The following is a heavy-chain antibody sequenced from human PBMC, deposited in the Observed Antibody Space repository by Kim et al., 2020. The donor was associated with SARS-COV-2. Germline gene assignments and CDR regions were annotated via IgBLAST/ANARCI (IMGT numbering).Heavy chain of an antibody. J-gene: IGHJ4*02. Sequence: SETLSLTCTVSGGSISSYYWSWIRQPAGKGLDWIGRIYTSGSTNYNPALKSRVTMSVDTSKNQFSLKLSTLTAADTAVYYCATWDSYDILTGYSLWGQGT. CDR1: GGSISSYY. CDR2: IYTSGST. CDR3: ATWDSYDILTGYSL. D-gene: IGHD3-9*01. V-gene: IGHV4-4*07.